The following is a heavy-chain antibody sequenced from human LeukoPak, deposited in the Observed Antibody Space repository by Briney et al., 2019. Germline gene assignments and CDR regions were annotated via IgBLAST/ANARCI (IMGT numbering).Heavy chain of an antibody. Sequence: GRSLRLSCAASGFTFDDYAMHWVRQAPGKGLEWVSGISWNSVTIVYADSVKGRLTISRDNAKNSLYLQMNSLRAEDMALYYCAKDEFVASDFTGAFDIWGQGTMVTVSS. J-gene: IGHJ3*02. CDR1: GFTFDDYA. V-gene: IGHV3-9*03. D-gene: IGHD2-8*02. CDR2: ISWNSVTI. CDR3: AKDEFVASDFTGAFDI.